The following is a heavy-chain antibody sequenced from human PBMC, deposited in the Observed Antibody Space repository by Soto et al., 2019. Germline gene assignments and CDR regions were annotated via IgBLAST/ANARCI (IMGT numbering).Heavy chain of an antibody. V-gene: IGHV4-30-4*01. CDR1: GGSIRNGDYY. CDR3: VTVNLVGAAYYFDY. Sequence: KTSETLSLTCTVSGGSIRNGDYYWGWIRQPPGKGLEWIGYVYYSGTTYSHPSLNRRVSISVDTSENQFSLRLTSVTAADTAVYYCVTVNLVGAAYYFDYWGPGTLVTVSS. D-gene: IGHD1-26*01. CDR2: VYYSGTT. J-gene: IGHJ4*02.